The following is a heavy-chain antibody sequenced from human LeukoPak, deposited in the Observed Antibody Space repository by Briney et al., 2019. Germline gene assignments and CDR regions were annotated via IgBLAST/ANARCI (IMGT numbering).Heavy chain of an antibody. V-gene: IGHV3-48*01. CDR3: ARCRQQTYYGMDV. D-gene: IGHD6-13*01. CDR2: ISSSSTI. CDR1: GFTFSSYT. J-gene: IGHJ6*02. Sequence: GGSLRLSCAASGFTFSSYTMTWVRQAPGKGLEWVSYISSSSTIYYADSVKGRFTISRDNAKNSLYLQMNSLRAEDTAVYYCARCRQQTYYGMDVWGQGTTVTVSS.